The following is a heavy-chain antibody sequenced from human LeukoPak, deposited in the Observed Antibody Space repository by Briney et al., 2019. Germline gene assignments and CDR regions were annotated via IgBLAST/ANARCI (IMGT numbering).Heavy chain of an antibody. CDR2: ISCDGSNK. CDR3: ARDQLAYSGYDTLFDY. Sequence: PGGSLRLSCAASGFTFNSYAIHWVRQAPGKGLEWVAVISCDGSNKYYADSVKGRFTISRDNSKNTPYLQLNSLRPEDTAVYYCARDQLAYSGYDTLFDYWGQGTLVTVSS. J-gene: IGHJ4*02. V-gene: IGHV3-30*04. CDR1: GFTFNSYA. D-gene: IGHD5-12*01.